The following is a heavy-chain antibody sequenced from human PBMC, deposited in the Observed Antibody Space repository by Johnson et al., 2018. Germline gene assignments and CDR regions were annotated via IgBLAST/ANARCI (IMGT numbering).Heavy chain of an antibody. CDR3: AKGRGPIIYAEDNHYYYAMDV. CDR1: GFTFGDYA. V-gene: IGHV3-49*03. Sequence: EVQLVETGGGLVQPGRSLRLSCTASGFTFGDYAMSWFRQAPGKGLEWVGFIRSKAYGGTTEYAASVKGRFTISRDVCKSIAYLQMKSLRAEDMGVYYCAKGRGPIIYAEDNHYYYAMDVWGQGTTVTVSS. D-gene: IGHD2/OR15-2a*01. J-gene: IGHJ6*02. CDR2: IRSKAYGGTT.